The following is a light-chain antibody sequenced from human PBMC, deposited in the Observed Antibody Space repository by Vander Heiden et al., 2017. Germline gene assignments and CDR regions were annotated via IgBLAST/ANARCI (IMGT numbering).Light chain of an antibody. J-gene: IGLJ3*02. CDR1: SSDVGPYNF. V-gene: IGLV2-14*01. Sequence: QSALTQPASVSGSPGQSITISCTGTSSDVGPYNFVSWYQQYPGKAPKLMIYDVSNRPSGVSNRFSGSKSGNTASLTISGLQAEDEADYYCTSYTSSSAWVFGGGTKLTVL. CDR2: DVS. CDR3: TSYTSSSAWV.